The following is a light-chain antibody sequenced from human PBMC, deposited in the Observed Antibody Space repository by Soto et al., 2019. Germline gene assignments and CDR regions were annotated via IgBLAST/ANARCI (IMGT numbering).Light chain of an antibody. CDR3: QQYYSSPQT. J-gene: IGKJ1*01. CDR1: QSLLFISNNRNY. Sequence: DIGMTQSPDSLAVSLGERATINCKSSQSLLFISNNRNYLAWYQQKPGQPPKLLIYWASTRGSGVPGRFSGSGSGTDFTLTISSLQADDVGVYYCQQYYSSPQTFGQGTKVEI. CDR2: WAS. V-gene: IGKV4-1*01.